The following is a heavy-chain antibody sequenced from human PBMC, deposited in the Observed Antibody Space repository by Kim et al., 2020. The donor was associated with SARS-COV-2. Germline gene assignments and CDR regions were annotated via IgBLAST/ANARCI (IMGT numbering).Heavy chain of an antibody. Sequence: YNPPPRSRVSMSIDTSSNQFSLKLTSLTAADTAVYYCARARIAVSGDRMDVWGQGTTVTVSS. CDR3: ARARIAVSGDRMDV. V-gene: IGHV4-4*07. D-gene: IGHD6-19*01. J-gene: IGHJ6*02.